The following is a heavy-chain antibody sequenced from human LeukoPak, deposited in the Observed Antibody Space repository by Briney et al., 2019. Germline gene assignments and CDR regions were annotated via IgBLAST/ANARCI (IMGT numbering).Heavy chain of an antibody. Sequence: PGGSLRLPCAASGFTVSSNYMSWVRQAPGKGLEWVSVIYSGGSTYYADSVKGRFTISRDNSKNTLYLQMNSLRAEDTAAYYCARSLFDSSGYYWGNFDYWGQGTLVTVSS. CDR2: IYSGGST. J-gene: IGHJ4*02. D-gene: IGHD3-22*01. CDR3: ARSLFDSSGYYWGNFDY. V-gene: IGHV3-66*01. CDR1: GFTVSSNY.